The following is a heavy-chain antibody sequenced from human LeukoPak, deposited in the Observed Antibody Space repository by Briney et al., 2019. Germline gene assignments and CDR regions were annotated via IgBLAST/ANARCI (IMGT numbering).Heavy chain of an antibody. J-gene: IGHJ5*02. D-gene: IGHD6-13*01. CDR1: GYSISSGYH. V-gene: IGHV4-38-2*02. Sequence: SETLSLTCTVSGYSISSGYHWGWIRQPPGKGLEWIGSIYHSGSTYYNPSLKSRVTISVDTSKNQFSLKLSSVTAADTAVYYCARDRAISMAVAAAGPNWFDPWGQGTLVTVSS. CDR2: IYHSGST. CDR3: ARDRAISMAVAAAGPNWFDP.